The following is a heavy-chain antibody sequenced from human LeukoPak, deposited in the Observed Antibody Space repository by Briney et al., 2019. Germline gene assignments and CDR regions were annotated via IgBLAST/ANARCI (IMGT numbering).Heavy chain of an antibody. CDR3: AREDYYDSSGYSH. Sequence: SETLSLTCTVSGGSISSYYWSWIRQPPGKGLEWIGYIYYSGSTNYNPSLKGRVTISVDTSKNQFSLKLSSVTAADTAVYYCAREDYYDSSGYSHWGQGTLVTVSS. J-gene: IGHJ4*02. V-gene: IGHV4-59*01. CDR2: IYYSGST. CDR1: GGSISSYY. D-gene: IGHD3-22*01.